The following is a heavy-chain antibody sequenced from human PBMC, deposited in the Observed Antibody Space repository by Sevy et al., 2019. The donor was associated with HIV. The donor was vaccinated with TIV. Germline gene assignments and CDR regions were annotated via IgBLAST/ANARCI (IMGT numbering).Heavy chain of an antibody. CDR3: ARLYYDYVWGSYPFKDFDY. Sequence: GGSLRLSCAASGFTFSSYSMNWVRQAPGKGLEWVSYISSSSSTIYYAYSVKGRFTISRDNAKNSLYLQMNSLRDEDTAVYYCARLYYDYVWGSYPFKDFDYWGQGTLVTVSS. D-gene: IGHD3-16*01. V-gene: IGHV3-48*02. CDR2: ISSSSSTI. J-gene: IGHJ4*02. CDR1: GFTFSSYS.